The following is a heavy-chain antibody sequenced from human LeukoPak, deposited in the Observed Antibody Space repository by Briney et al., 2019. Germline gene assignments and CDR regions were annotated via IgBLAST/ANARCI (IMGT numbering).Heavy chain of an antibody. V-gene: IGHV3-30-3*01. CDR3: AREDSSGWYLSFDY. CDR2: ISYDGSNK. J-gene: IGHJ4*02. D-gene: IGHD6-19*01. CDR1: GFTFSSYA. Sequence: GGSLRLSCAAAGFTFSSYAMHWVRQAPGKGLEWVAVISYDGSNKYYADSVKGRFTISRDNSKNTLYLQMNSLRAEDTAVYYCAREDSSGWYLSFDYWGQGTLVTVSS.